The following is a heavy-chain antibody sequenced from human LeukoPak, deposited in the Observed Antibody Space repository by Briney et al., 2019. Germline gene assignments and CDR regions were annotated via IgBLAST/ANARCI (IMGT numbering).Heavy chain of an antibody. CDR1: GGTFSSYA. CDR3: ARDGGYSSSWYGY. D-gene: IGHD6-13*01. V-gene: IGHV1-69*06. Sequence: SVKVSCKASGGTFSSYAISWVRQAPGQGLEWMGGIIPTFGTANYAQKFQGRVTITADKSTSTAYMELSSLRSEDTAVYYCARDGGYSSSWYGYWGEGTLVPVSS. CDR2: IIPTFGTA. J-gene: IGHJ1*01.